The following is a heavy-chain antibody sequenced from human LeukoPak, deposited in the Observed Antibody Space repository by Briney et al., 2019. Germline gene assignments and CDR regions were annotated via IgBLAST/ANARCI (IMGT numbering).Heavy chain of an antibody. V-gene: IGHV3-53*01. Sequence: GGSLRLSCAASGFTVSSNYMSWVRQAPGKGLEWVSVIYSGGSTYYADSVRGRFTISRDNSKNTLYLQMNSLRAEDTAVYYCAREGGGPVEPFDYWGQGNLVTVSS. CDR2: IYSGGST. D-gene: IGHD6-19*01. CDR1: GFTVSSNY. J-gene: IGHJ4*02. CDR3: AREGGGPVEPFDY.